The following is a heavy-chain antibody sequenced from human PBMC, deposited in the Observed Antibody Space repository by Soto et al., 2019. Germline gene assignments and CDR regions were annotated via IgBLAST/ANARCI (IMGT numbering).Heavy chain of an antibody. V-gene: IGHV1-18*01. CDR3: ARMLGGFCSSTSCKPSYYYYYGMDV. CDR1: GYTFTSYG. D-gene: IGHD2-2*01. Sequence: QVQLVQSGAEVKKPGASVKVSCKASGYTFTSYGISWVRQAPGQGLEWMGWISAYNGNTNYAQKLQGRVTMTTDTSTSTAYLELRSLRSDDTAVYYCARMLGGFCSSTSCKPSYYYYYGMDVWGQGTTVTVSS. J-gene: IGHJ6*02. CDR2: ISAYNGNT.